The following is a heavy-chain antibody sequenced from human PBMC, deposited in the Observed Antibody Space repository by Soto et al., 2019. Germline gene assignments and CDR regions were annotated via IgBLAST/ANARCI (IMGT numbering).Heavy chain of an antibody. Sequence: SETLSLTRAVSGDSVTSNVWWSWVRQPPGKGLEWIGEAYHNGLTDYNPSLKSRVTMSVDTSKNEFSLKLTSLTAADTAIYYCARDAAVPGESDRFDYWGQGTLVTVS. CDR2: AYHNGLT. D-gene: IGHD6-19*01. J-gene: IGHJ4*02. CDR1: GDSVTSNVW. CDR3: ARDAAVPGESDRFDY. V-gene: IGHV4-4*02.